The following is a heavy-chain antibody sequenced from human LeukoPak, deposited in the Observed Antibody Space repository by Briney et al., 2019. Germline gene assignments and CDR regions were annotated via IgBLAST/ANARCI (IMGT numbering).Heavy chain of an antibody. V-gene: IGHV4-59*12. CDR1: GGSISNYY. J-gene: IGHJ4*02. CDR2: IYYSGST. Sequence: SETLSLTCTVSGGSISNYYWSWIRQPPGKGLEWIGYIYYSGSTNYNPSLKSRVTMSVDTSQNQFSLKLSSVTAADTAVYYCARGLSYWGQGTLVTVSS. CDR3: ARGLSY.